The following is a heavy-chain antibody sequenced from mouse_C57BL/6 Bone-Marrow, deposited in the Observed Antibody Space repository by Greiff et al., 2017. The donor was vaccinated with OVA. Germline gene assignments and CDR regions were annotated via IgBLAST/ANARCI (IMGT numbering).Heavy chain of an antibody. CDR1: GYSITSGYY. J-gene: IGHJ4*01. V-gene: IGHV3-6*01. CDR2: ISYDGSN. CDR3: ARNAYYSNYDYYAMDY. D-gene: IGHD2-5*01. Sequence: EVQVVESGPGLVKPSQSLSLTCSVTGYSITSGYYWNWIRQFPGNKQEWMGYISYDGSNNYNPSLKNRISITRDTSKNQCFLKLNSVTTEDTATYYCARNAYYSNYDYYAMDYWGQGTSVTVSS.